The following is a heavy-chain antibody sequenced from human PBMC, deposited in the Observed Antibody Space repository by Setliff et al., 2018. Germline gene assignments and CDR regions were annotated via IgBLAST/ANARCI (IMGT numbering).Heavy chain of an antibody. J-gene: IGHJ3*01. V-gene: IGHV3-49*04. CDR1: GITLRDNP. CDR3: SRSFGTTDPPDL. CDR2: IRSKLGGGFS. Sequence: PGESLKIPWFPPGITLRDNPIHWVRQTPWKGLEWVGFIRSKLGGGFSDYAASFKGRVTISRYDAKDIAYLQINSLEIEDTGVYYCSRSFGTTDPPDLWGRGTKVTVSS. D-gene: IGHD3-16*01.